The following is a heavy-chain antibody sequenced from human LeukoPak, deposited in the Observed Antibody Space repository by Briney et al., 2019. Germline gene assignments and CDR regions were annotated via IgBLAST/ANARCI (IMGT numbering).Heavy chain of an antibody. D-gene: IGHD3-22*01. V-gene: IGHV3-21*01. J-gene: IGHJ3*02. CDR1: GFTFSSYS. Sequence: GGSLRLSCAASGFTFSSYSWNWCRRAPGKGLEWFSAISSSSIYKYYADSVKGRFTISRDNAKKSLYLQMNSLRAEDTAVYYCARSRYDSSGYYRVIDNWGQGTMVTVSS. CDR3: ARSRYDSSGYYRVIDN. CDR2: ISSSSIYK.